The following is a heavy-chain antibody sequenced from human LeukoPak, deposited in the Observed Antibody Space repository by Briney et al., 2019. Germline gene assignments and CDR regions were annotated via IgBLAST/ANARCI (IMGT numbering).Heavy chain of an antibody. CDR2: IRGSGGST. V-gene: IGHV3-23*01. Sequence: GGSLRLSCAASRLSSPYGISRVRQAPGNWLEWVSAIRGSGGSTYYADSVKGRVTISRDNSRNTLYLQMNIQRAEDTAVYYCAKDGDWGSGYYFDYWGQGTLVTVSS. D-gene: IGHD2-21*02. J-gene: IGHJ4*02. CDR3: AKDGDWGSGYYFDY. CDR1: RLSSPYG.